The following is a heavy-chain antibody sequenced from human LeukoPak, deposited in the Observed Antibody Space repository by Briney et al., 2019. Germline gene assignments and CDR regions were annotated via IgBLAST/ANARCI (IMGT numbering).Heavy chain of an antibody. V-gene: IGHV4-39*01. CDR3: ARPQVGKFGQRDGNYYFDY. J-gene: IGHJ4*02. Sequence: NPSETLSLTCAVSGGSISSSSYYWGWVRQPPGKGLEWIGSLYYTGNTWYNPSLKSRVTISVDTSKNQFSLKLSSVTAADTAVYYCARPQVGKFGQRDGNYYFDYWGQGTLVTVSS. CDR2: LYYTGNT. D-gene: IGHD3-10*01. CDR1: GGSISSSSYY.